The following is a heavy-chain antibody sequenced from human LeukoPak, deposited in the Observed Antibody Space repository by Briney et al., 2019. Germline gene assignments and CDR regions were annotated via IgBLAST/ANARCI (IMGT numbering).Heavy chain of an antibody. CDR2: INPNSGGT. Sequence: ASVKVSCKASGYTFTGYYMHWVRQAPGQGLEWMGWINPNSGGTNYAQKFQGRVTMTRDTSISTAYMELSRLRSDDTAVCYCARDQLERPENWFDPWGQGTLVTVSS. J-gene: IGHJ5*02. CDR1: GYTFTGYY. V-gene: IGHV1-2*02. CDR3: ARDQLERPENWFDP. D-gene: IGHD1-1*01.